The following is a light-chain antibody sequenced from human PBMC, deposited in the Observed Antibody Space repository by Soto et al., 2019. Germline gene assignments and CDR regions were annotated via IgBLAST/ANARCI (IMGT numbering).Light chain of an antibody. CDR1: QRVSSY. J-gene: IGKJ2*01. V-gene: IGKV3-11*01. Sequence: EIVLTQSPATLSLSPGERATLSCRASQRVSSYLAWYQQKPGQAPRLLIYDASDRATGIPARFSGSGSGTDCPLTISIREHEDFAGYYCQQRSNWPPYTFGQGTKLEIK. CDR3: QQRSNWPPYT. CDR2: DAS.